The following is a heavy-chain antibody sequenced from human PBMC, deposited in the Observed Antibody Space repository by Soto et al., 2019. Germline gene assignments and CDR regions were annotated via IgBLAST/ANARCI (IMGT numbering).Heavy chain of an antibody. V-gene: IGHV3-23*01. CDR2: IRISGDST. J-gene: IGHJ3*02. CDR3: AKDCWGDILTDLDDFDI. Sequence: HPGGSLRLSCAASGFTFSNYAMSWVRQAPGKGLEWASAIRISGDSTYYADSVKGRFTISRDNSKNTLYLQMNSLRAEDTAVYYCAKDCWGDILTDLDDFDIWGQGTMVTVSS. CDR1: GFTFSNYA. D-gene: IGHD3-9*01.